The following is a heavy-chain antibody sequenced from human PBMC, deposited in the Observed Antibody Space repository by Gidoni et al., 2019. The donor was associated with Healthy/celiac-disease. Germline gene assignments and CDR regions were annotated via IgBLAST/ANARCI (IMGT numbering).Heavy chain of an antibody. Sequence: EVQLVESGGGLVQPGGSLRLSCAASGFTVSSNYMSWVRQDPGKGLEWVSVIYSGGSTYYADSVKGRFTISRDNSKNTLYLQMNSLRAEDTAVYYCARDKDDSSGYYYGIDYWGQGTLVTVSS. CDR1: GFTVSSNY. V-gene: IGHV3-66*01. J-gene: IGHJ4*02. D-gene: IGHD3-22*01. CDR2: IYSGGST. CDR3: ARDKDDSSGYYYGIDY.